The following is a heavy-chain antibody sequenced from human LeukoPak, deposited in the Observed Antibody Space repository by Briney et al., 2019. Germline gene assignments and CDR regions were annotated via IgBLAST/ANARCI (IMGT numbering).Heavy chain of an antibody. Sequence: ASVKVSCKASGYTFTSYGISWVRQAPGQGLEWMGWISAYNGNTNYAQKLQGRDTITTDTSTNTAYMELSSLRSDDTAVYYCARDSIVVVAATPIQVWFDPWGQGTLVTVSS. CDR1: GYTFTSYG. CDR3: ARDSIVVVAATPIQVWFDP. CDR2: ISAYNGNT. J-gene: IGHJ5*02. D-gene: IGHD2-15*01. V-gene: IGHV1-18*01.